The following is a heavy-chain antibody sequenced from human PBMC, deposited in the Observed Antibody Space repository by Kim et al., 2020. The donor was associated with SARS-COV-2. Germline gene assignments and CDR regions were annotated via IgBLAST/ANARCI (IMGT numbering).Heavy chain of an antibody. J-gene: IGHJ6*02. Sequence: STYYANSVKGRFTISRDNSKNTLYLQMGSLRAEDMAVYYCARARYGMDVWGQGTTVTVSS. V-gene: IGHV3-64*01. CDR3: ARARYGMDV. CDR2: ST.